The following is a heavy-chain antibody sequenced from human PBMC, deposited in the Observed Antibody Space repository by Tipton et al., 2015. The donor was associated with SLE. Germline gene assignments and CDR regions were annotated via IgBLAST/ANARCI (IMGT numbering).Heavy chain of an antibody. CDR1: GFTFSSYW. V-gene: IGHV3-7*01. CDR3: ARDSPGYDFFDY. CDR2: IKQDGSEK. Sequence: SLRLSCAASGFTFSSYWMSWVRQAPGKGLEWVANIKQDGSEKYYVDSVKGRLTISRDNAKNSLYLQMNSLRAEDTAVYYCARDSPGYDFFDYWGQGTLVTVSS. D-gene: IGHD5-12*01. J-gene: IGHJ4*02.